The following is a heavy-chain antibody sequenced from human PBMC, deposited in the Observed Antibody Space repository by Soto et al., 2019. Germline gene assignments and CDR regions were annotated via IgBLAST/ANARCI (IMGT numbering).Heavy chain of an antibody. CDR3: ARDAYSSSWYVHYYYYGMDV. CDR2: ISSSSTI. Sequence: PGGSLRLSCAASGFTFSSYSMNWVRQAPGKGLEWVSYISSSSTIYYADSVKGRFTISRDNAKNSLYLQMNSLRDEDTAVYYCARDAYSSSWYVHYYYYGMDVWGQGTTVTVSS. J-gene: IGHJ6*02. CDR1: GFTFSSYS. D-gene: IGHD6-13*01. V-gene: IGHV3-48*02.